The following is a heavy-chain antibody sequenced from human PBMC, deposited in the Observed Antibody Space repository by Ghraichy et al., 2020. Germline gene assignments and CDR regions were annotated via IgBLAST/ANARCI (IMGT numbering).Heavy chain of an antibody. CDR3: ARGAMTTGTIFDY. Sequence: GESLNISCAASGFTVSSNYMSWVRQAPGKGLEWVSVIYSGGNTYYADSVKGRFTISRDNSKNTLYLQMNNLRAEDTAVYYCARGAMTTGTIFDYWGQGTLVTVSS. CDR2: IYSGGNT. V-gene: IGHV3-66*01. J-gene: IGHJ4*02. CDR1: GFTVSSNY. D-gene: IGHD4-17*01.